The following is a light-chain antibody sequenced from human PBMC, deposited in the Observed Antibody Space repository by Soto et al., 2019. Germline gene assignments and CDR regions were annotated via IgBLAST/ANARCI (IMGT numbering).Light chain of an antibody. Sequence: DIQMTQSPSSLFASVGDRVSITCRASQGIRNNLGWYQQRPGKAPKRLIYGTSNLQTGVPSRFSGSGYGTDFTLTISSLQPEDFATYYCLQNETYPRTFGQGTKVDIK. CDR1: QGIRNN. V-gene: IGKV1-17*01. CDR2: GTS. CDR3: LQNETYPRT. J-gene: IGKJ1*01.